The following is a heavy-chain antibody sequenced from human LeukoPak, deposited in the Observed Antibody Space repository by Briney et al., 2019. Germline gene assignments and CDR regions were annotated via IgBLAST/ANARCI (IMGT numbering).Heavy chain of an antibody. Sequence: GGSLRLSCATSGFTFSSYSMNWGRQAPGKGLEWVSSISSSSSYIYYADSVKSRFTISRDNAKNSLYLQMHGLRAEDQAVYYCAREEPNYYDSSGYYAWGQGPLVPVSS. D-gene: IGHD3-22*01. CDR2: ISSSSSYI. CDR1: GFTFSSYS. J-gene: IGHJ1*01. CDR3: AREEPNYYDSSGYYA. V-gene: IGHV3-21*01.